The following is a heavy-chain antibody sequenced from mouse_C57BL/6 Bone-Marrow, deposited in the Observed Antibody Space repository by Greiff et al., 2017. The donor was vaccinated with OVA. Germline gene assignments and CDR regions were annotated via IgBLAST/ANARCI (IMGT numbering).Heavy chain of an antibody. CDR2: INPNNGGT. J-gene: IGHJ3*01. CDR3: AREGSYGRFAD. Sequence: EVQLQQPGPELVKPGASVKISCKASGYTFTDYYMNWVKQSHGKSLEWIGEINPNNGGTSYNQKFKGKATLTVDKSSRTAYMELRSLTSEDSAVDYCAREGSYGRFADWGKGTLVTVAA. D-gene: IGHD1-1*02. CDR1: GYTFTDYY. V-gene: IGHV1-26*01.